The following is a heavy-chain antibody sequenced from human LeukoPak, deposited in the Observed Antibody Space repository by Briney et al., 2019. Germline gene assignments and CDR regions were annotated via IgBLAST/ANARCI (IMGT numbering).Heavy chain of an antibody. D-gene: IGHD2-15*01. CDR1: GYTFTGYY. CDR3: AREESSGGSFLSRVFDP. Sequence: ASVKVSCKASGYTFTGYYMHWVRQAPGQGLEWMGWINPNSGGTNYAQKFQGRVTMTRNTSITTAYMELSRLRSDDTAVYYCAREESSGGSFLSRVFDPWGQGTLVTVSS. J-gene: IGHJ5*02. CDR2: INPNSGGT. V-gene: IGHV1-2*02.